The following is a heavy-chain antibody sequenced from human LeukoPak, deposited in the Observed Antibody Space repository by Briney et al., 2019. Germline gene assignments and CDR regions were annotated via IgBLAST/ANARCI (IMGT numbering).Heavy chain of an antibody. CDR1: GGSISSSSYY. CDR2: IYYSGST. Sequence: SETLSLTYTVSGGSISSSSYYWGWIRQPPGKGLEWIGSIYYSGSTYYNPSLKSRVTISVDTSKNQFSLKLSSVTAADTAVYYCARIAAADRDFDYWGQGTLVTVSS. J-gene: IGHJ4*02. D-gene: IGHD6-13*01. CDR3: ARIAAADRDFDY. V-gene: IGHV4-39*07.